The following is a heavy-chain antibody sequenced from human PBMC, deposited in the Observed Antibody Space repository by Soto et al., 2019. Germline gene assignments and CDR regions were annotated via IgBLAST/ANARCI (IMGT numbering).Heavy chain of an antibody. Sequence: SGGSLRLSCAASGFTVSSNYMSWVRQAPGKGLEWVSVIYSGGSTYYADSVKGRFTISRHNSKNTLYLQMNSLRAEDTAVYYCARDRIDSGYDDAFDIWGQGTMVTVSS. CDR1: GFTVSSNY. J-gene: IGHJ3*02. V-gene: IGHV3-53*04. CDR3: ARDRIDSGYDDAFDI. CDR2: IYSGGST. D-gene: IGHD5-12*01.